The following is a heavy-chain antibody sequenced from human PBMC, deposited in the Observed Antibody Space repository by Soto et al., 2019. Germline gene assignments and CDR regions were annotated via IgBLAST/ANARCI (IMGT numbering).Heavy chain of an antibody. CDR3: ARRSSSWRVWLDT. Sequence: SETXSLTCTVSGVSIISSSYYWCWIRQPPGKVLEWIGSIYYSGITYYNPSLKSRVTISVDTSKNQFSLKLSSVTAADTAVYYCARRSSSWRVWLDTWGQGTLVTVSS. J-gene: IGHJ5*02. V-gene: IGHV4-39*01. D-gene: IGHD6-13*01. CDR2: IYYSGIT. CDR1: GVSIISSSYY.